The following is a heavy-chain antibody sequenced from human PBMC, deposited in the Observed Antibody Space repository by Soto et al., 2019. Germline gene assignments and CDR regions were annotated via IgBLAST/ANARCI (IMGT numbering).Heavy chain of an antibody. J-gene: IGHJ4*02. D-gene: IGHD6-13*01. V-gene: IGHV4-31*03. Sequence: QVQLQESGPGLVKPSQTLSLTCTVSGGSISSGDYYWSWIRQHPGKGLEWIGYIYNNGNTYYNPSLESRVSISLDTSQNLFSLRLSSVTAADTAVYYCARGHYSSTWSIFDYWGQGTLVTVSS. CDR3: ARGHYSSTWSIFDY. CDR2: IYNNGNT. CDR1: GGSISSGDYY.